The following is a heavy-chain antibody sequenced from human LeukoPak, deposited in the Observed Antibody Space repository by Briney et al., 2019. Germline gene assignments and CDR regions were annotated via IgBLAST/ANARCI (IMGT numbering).Heavy chain of an antibody. J-gene: IGHJ4*02. CDR3: ARVYYDSSGTQTFDY. Sequence: PSETLSLTCTVSGASISSGDFHWSWIRQPPGKGLEWIGYIYSRGNTYYNPSLKSRLTIALDTSKNQFSLNLGSVTAADTAVYYCARVYYDSSGTQTFDYWGQGTLVTVSS. CDR2: IYSRGNT. V-gene: IGHV4-30-4*01. CDR1: GASISSGDFH. D-gene: IGHD3-22*01.